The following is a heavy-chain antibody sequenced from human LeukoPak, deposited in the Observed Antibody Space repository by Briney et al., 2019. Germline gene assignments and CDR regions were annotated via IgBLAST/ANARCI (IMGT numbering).Heavy chain of an antibody. V-gene: IGHV4-4*07. Sequence: SETLSLTCTVSGGSINTYYWSWIRQPAGKGLEWIGRIDASGSTNYNPSLKSRVTMSVDTSKNQFSLKLSSVTAADTAVYYCARRARGSGSYLRPYYFDYWGQGTLVTVSS. J-gene: IGHJ4*02. CDR2: IDASGST. D-gene: IGHD1-26*01. CDR3: ARRARGSGSYLRPYYFDY. CDR1: GGSINTYY.